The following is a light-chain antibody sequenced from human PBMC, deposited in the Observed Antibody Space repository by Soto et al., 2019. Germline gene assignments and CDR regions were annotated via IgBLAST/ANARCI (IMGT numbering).Light chain of an antibody. V-gene: IGLV1-47*01. Sequence: QLVLTQPPSASGTPGQRVTISCSGSSSNIGTNYVYWYQHLPGTAPKLLFYRNNQRPSGVPDRFSGSKSGTSASLAISGLRSEDEADYYCAAWDDSLSAVVFGGGTKLTVL. CDR2: RNN. CDR1: SSNIGTNY. CDR3: AAWDDSLSAVV. J-gene: IGLJ2*01.